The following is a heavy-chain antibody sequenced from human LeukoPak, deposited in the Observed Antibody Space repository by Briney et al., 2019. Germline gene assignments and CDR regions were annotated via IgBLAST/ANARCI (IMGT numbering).Heavy chain of an antibody. Sequence: ASVKVSCKASGYTYTSYYMHWVRQAPGQGLEGMGWINSKSGGTNYAQKFQGRVTMTRDTSITTAYMELSRLRSDDTAVYYCANSGGEEDDAFDIWGQGTMVTVSS. CDR3: ANSGGEEDDAFDI. CDR1: GYTYTSYY. D-gene: IGHD2-15*01. CDR2: INSKSGGT. J-gene: IGHJ3*02. V-gene: IGHV1-2*02.